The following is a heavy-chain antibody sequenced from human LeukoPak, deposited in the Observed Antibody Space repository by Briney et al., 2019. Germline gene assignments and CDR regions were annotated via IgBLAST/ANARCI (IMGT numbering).Heavy chain of an antibody. CDR1: GGSISSYY. CDR3: ARAVGGYGTYFDY. Sequence: SETLSLTCTVSGGSISSYYWSWIRQPPGKGLEWIGYIYYSGSTNYNPSFKSRVTISVDTSKNQFSLKLSSVTAADTAVYYCARAVGGYGTYFDYWGQGTLVTVSS. D-gene: IGHD5-18*01. CDR2: IYYSGST. J-gene: IGHJ4*02. V-gene: IGHV4-59*01.